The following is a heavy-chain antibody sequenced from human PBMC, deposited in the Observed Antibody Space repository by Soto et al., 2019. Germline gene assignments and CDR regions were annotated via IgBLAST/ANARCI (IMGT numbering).Heavy chain of an antibody. J-gene: IGHJ4*02. Sequence: EVQLLESGGGLVQPGGSLRLACAASGLTANTYAMSWVRQAPGKGLEWVSAISSSGGFTYYADSVKGRFTIPRDNFKNTLFLQMNRLRAEDTAVYYCAKDGPLGELMADWGQGTLVTVSS. D-gene: IGHD3-10*01. CDR1: GLTANTYA. CDR2: ISSSGGFT. CDR3: AKDGPLGELMAD. V-gene: IGHV3-23*01.